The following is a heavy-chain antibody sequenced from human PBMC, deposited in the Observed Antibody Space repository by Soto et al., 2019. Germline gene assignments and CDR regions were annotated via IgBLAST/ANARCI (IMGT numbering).Heavy chain of an antibody. D-gene: IGHD2-21*02. J-gene: IGHJ6*02. Sequence: GGSLRLSCAASGFTFDDYAMHWVRQAPGKGLEWVSGISWNSGSIGYADSVKGRFTISRDNAKNSLYLQMNSLRAEDTALYYCAKDSRDVTQSSTYYYGMDVWGQGTTVTVYS. CDR1: GFTFDDYA. CDR2: ISWNSGSI. CDR3: AKDSRDVTQSSTYYYGMDV. V-gene: IGHV3-9*01.